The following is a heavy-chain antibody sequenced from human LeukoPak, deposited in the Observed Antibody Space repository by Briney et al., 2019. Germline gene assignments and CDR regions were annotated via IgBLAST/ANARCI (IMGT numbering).Heavy chain of an antibody. J-gene: IGHJ4*02. Sequence: SETLSLTCAVYGGSFSGYYWSWIRQPPGKGLEWIGYIYYSGSTNYNPSLKSRVTISVDTSKNQFSLKLSSVTAADTAVYYCARVGKRIVGAFPGDDWGQGTLVTVSS. V-gene: IGHV4-59*01. D-gene: IGHD1-26*01. CDR3: ARVGKRIVGAFPGDD. CDR2: IYYSGST. CDR1: GGSFSGYY.